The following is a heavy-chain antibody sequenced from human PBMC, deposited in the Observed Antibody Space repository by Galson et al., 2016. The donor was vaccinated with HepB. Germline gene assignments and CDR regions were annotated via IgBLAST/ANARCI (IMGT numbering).Heavy chain of an antibody. Sequence: SLRLSCAASGFTFSTYSMNWVRQAPGKGLEWIAYIRGGNTNTDYAVSVKGRFTISRDDATNSLFLQRNSLRDEDTAIYYCARDHDWAFDYWGQGTLVSVSS. CDR1: GFTFSTYS. D-gene: IGHD3-9*01. CDR2: IRGGNTNT. J-gene: IGHJ4*02. V-gene: IGHV3-48*02. CDR3: ARDHDWAFDY.